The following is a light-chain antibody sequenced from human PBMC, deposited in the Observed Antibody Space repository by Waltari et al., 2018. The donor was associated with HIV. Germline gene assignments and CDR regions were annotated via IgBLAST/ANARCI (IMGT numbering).Light chain of an antibody. Sequence: QSALTQPASVSGSPGPSITISCTGTRSDIGNYNLVSWYQQHPGKAPKLIIYEGIKRPSGVSNRISGAKSANTASLTISGLQAEDEADYFCSSYGGSSNWLFGGGTKLTVL. CDR3: SSYGGSSNWL. CDR2: EGI. CDR1: RSDIGNYNL. V-gene: IGLV2-23*01. J-gene: IGLJ2*01.